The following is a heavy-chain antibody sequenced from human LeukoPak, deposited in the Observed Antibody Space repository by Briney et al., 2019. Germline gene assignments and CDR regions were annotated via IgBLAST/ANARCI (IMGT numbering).Heavy chain of an antibody. CDR3: ARVNLRGSQYNWFDP. D-gene: IGHD1-26*01. J-gene: IGHJ5*02. V-gene: IGHV1-69*08. Sequence: ASVKVSCKASGGTLNSHTFSWVRQAPGQGLEWMGRITPIIDSTKYAQNFQDRVSITADKSTTTVYMELSSLRSEDTAVYFCARVNLRGSQYNWFDPWGQGTLVTVSS. CDR1: GGTLNSHT. CDR2: ITPIIDST.